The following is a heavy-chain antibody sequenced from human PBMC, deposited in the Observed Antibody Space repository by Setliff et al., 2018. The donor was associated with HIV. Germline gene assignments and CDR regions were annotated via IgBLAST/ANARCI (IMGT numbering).Heavy chain of an antibody. CDR2: ISASGANT. Sequence: PSCAASEFTFSVYAMSWLRQAPGKGLEWVSAISASGANTYYADSVGGRFTISRDNSKNTLYLQMNSLRAEDTAVYYCAKNDNYYYYYMDVWGKGTTVTVSS. J-gene: IGHJ6*03. CDR1: EFTFSVYA. D-gene: IGHD3-22*01. V-gene: IGHV3-23*01. CDR3: AKNDNYYYYYMDV.